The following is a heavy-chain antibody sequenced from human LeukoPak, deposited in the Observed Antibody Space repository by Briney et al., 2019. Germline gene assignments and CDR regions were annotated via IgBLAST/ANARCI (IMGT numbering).Heavy chain of an antibody. CDR1: GYSFTSYW. CDR2: IDPNDSDP. CDR3: VRSRRTNTGDPDWGQY. Sequence: GESLKISCKGSGYSFTSYWIGWVRQMPGKGLEWMGMIDPNDSDPRYSPSSEGHVTFSADKSTSAVFMQWSSLEASDTAMYYCVRSRRTNTGDPDWGQYWGQGTLVTVSS. V-gene: IGHV5-51*01. D-gene: IGHD2-21*02. J-gene: IGHJ1*01.